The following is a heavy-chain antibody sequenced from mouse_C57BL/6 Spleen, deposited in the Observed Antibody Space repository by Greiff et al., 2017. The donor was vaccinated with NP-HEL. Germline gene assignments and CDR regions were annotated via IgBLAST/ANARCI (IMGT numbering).Heavy chain of an antibody. CDR3: AREKVVATGNYFDY. CDR2: INYDGSST. D-gene: IGHD1-1*01. Sequence: EVQLVESEGGLVQPGSSMKLSCTASGFTFSDYYMAWVRQVPEKGLEWVANINYDGSSTYYLDSLKSRFIISRDNAKNILYLQMSSLKSEDTATYYCAREKVVATGNYFDYWGQGTTLTVSS. J-gene: IGHJ2*01. V-gene: IGHV5-16*01. CDR1: GFTFSDYY.